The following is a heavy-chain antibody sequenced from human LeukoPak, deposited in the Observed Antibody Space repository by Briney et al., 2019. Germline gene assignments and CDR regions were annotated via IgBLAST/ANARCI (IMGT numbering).Heavy chain of an antibody. CDR3: GYTNNFYH. V-gene: IGHV3-7*01. CDR1: GLTFSGQW. Sequence: GESLRLSCVASGLTFSGQWMNWVRQAPGQGLEWMANIKHDGSEEYYVDSVKGRFTVSRDNGRNLVSLQMNSVRAEVTAVYYCGYTNNFYHGGRGTLVVVSS. D-gene: IGHD3-16*02. CDR2: IKHDGSEE. J-gene: IGHJ4*02.